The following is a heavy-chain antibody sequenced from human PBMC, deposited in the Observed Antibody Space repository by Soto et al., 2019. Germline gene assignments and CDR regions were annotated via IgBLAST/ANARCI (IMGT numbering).Heavy chain of an antibody. CDR3: ARTSEFSFDY. J-gene: IGHJ4*02. V-gene: IGHV4-30-4*08. D-gene: IGHD3-10*01. CDR1: GGSISSGGYY. Sequence: SETLSLTCTVSGGSISSGGYYWSWIRQHPGKGLEWIGYIYYSGSTYYNPSLKSRVTISVDTSKNQFSLKLSSVTAADTAVYYCARTSEFSFDYWGQGTLVTVSS. CDR2: IYYSGST.